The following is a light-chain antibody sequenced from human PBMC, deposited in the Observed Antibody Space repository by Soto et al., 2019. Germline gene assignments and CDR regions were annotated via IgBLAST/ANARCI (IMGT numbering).Light chain of an antibody. J-gene: IGLJ1*01. Sequence: QSALTQPRSVSGSPGQSVTISCTGTSSDVGGYNYVSWYQQHPGKAPKLMIYDVNKRPSGVPDRVSGSKSGNTASLTIAGLQAEDEADYYCCSYAGSDTYVFGTETKLTVL. CDR3: CSYAGSDTYV. CDR1: SSDVGGYNY. V-gene: IGLV2-11*01. CDR2: DVN.